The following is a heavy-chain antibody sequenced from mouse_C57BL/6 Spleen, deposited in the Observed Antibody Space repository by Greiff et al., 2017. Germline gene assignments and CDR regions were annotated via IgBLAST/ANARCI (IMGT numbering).Heavy chain of an antibody. D-gene: IGHD1-1*01. V-gene: IGHV1-50*01. CDR2: IDPSDSYT. CDR1: GYTFTSYW. J-gene: IGHJ1*03. Sequence: QVQLKQPGAELVKPGASVKLSCKASGYTFTSYWMQWVKQRPGQGLEWIGEIDPSDSYTNYNQKFKGKATLTIDTSSSTAYMQLSRLTSEDSAVYYCANYGSSYWYFDVWGTGTTVTVSS. CDR3: ANYGSSYWYFDV.